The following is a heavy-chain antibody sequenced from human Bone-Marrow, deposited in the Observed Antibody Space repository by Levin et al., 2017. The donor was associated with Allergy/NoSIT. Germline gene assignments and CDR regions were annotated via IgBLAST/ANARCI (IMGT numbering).Heavy chain of an antibody. D-gene: IGHD3-22*01. CDR3: ARDPYYYDSSGQLRGGSYYYYGMDV. J-gene: IGHJ6*02. CDR1: GFTFSSYA. Sequence: GGSLRLSCAASGFTFSSYAMHWVRQAPGKGLEWVAVISYDGSNKYYADSVKGRFTISRDNSKNTLYLQMNSLRAEDTAVYYCARDPYYYDSSGQLRGGSYYYYGMDVWGQGTTVTVSS. V-gene: IGHV3-30-3*01. CDR2: ISYDGSNK.